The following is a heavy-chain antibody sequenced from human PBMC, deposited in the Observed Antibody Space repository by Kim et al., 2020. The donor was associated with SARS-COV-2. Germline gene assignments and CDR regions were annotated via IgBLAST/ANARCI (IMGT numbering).Heavy chain of an antibody. Sequence: SETLSLTCTVSGGSISSGGYYWSWIRQHPGKGLEWIGYIYYSGSTYYNPSLKSRVTISVDTSKNQFSLKLSSVTAADTAVYYCARDPVVPAARGIYYYYGMDVWGQGTTVTVSS. CDR1: GGSISSGGYY. D-gene: IGHD2-2*01. V-gene: IGHV4-31*03. CDR3: ARDPVVPAARGIYYYYGMDV. CDR2: IYYSGST. J-gene: IGHJ6*02.